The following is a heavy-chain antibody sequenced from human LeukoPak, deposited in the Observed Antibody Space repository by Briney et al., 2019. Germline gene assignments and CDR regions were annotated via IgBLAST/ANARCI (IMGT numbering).Heavy chain of an antibody. J-gene: IGHJ6*03. V-gene: IGHV3-53*01. D-gene: IGHD4-17*01. CDR2: IYRGGST. Sequence: GGSLRLSCAASGFTVSSNYMSWVRQAPGKGLEWVSVIYRGGSTYYADSVKGRFTISRDNSKNTLYLQMNSLRAEDTAVYYCARASGDRTVTTRYYYMDVWGKGTTVTVSS. CDR1: GFTVSSNY. CDR3: ARASGDRTVTTRYYYMDV.